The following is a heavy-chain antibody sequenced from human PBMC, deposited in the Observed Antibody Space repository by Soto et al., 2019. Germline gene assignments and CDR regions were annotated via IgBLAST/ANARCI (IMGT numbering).Heavy chain of an antibody. V-gene: IGHV3-30-3*01. D-gene: IGHD2-2*01. CDR2: ISYDGSNK. J-gene: IGHJ4*02. CDR1: GFTFSSYA. Sequence: QVQLVESGGGVVQPGRSLRLSCAASGFTFSSYAMHWVRQAPGKGLEWVAVISYDGSNKYYADSVKGRFTISRDNSKNTLYLQMNSLRAEDTAVYYCAREVLVPAATPTFGYWGQGTLVTVSS. CDR3: AREVLVPAATPTFGY.